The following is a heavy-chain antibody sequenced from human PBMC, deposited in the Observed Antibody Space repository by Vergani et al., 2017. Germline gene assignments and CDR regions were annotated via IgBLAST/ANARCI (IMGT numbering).Heavy chain of an antibody. Sequence: QLQLQESGPGLVKPSETLSLTCTVSGGSISSSSYYWGWIRQPPGKGLEWIGSIYYSGSTYYNPSLKSRVTISVDTSKNPFSLQLSSVTAADTAVYYCASPPISSSWYVGNYWGQGTLVTVSS. CDR1: GGSISSSSYY. CDR2: IYYSGST. V-gene: IGHV4-39*07. CDR3: ASPPISSSWYVGNY. D-gene: IGHD6-13*01. J-gene: IGHJ4*02.